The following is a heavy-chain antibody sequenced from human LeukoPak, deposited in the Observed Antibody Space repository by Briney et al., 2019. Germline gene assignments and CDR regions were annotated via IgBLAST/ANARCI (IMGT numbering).Heavy chain of an antibody. Sequence: SETLSLTCVVYGGSFSDYYWTWVRQSPGKGLEWIGEINHSGTTKYKPSLKSRVTISIHTSNNQFSLKLNSVTAADTAVYYCARGEGTLAGRRWPYSFYYYVDVWGKGTTVTVSS. CDR3: ARGEGTLAGRRWPYSFYYYVDV. J-gene: IGHJ6*03. D-gene: IGHD6-19*01. CDR1: GGSFSDYY. V-gene: IGHV4-34*01. CDR2: INHSGTT.